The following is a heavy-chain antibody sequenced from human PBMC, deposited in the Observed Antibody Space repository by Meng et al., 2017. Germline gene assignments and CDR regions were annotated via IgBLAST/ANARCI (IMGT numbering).Heavy chain of an antibody. CDR2: IGGSGGST. Sequence: GGSLRLSCAASRFTFSSYAMSWVRQAPGRGLEWVSGIGGSGGSTYYADSVKGRFTISRDNSKNTLYLQMNSLRAEDTAVYYCAKNSALITMKAFDIWGQGTMVTVSS. CDR3: AKNSALITMKAFDI. D-gene: IGHD3-22*01. V-gene: IGHV3-23*01. CDR1: RFTFSSYA. J-gene: IGHJ3*02.